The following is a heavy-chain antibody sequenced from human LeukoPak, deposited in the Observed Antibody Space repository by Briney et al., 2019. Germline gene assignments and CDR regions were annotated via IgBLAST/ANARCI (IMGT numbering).Heavy chain of an antibody. CDR3: ARRVAGHFDY. Sequence: PSETLSLTCTVSGGSISSYYWSWIRQPPGKGLEWIGYIYYSGSTNYNPSLKSRVTISVDTSKNQFSLKLSSVTAEDTAVYYCARRVAGHFDYWGQGTLVTVSS. CDR2: IYYSGST. CDR1: GGSISSYY. V-gene: IGHV4-59*01. J-gene: IGHJ4*02. D-gene: IGHD6-19*01.